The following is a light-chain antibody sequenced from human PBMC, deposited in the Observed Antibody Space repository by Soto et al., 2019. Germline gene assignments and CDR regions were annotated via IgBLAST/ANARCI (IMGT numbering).Light chain of an antibody. CDR2: DVS. CDR3: SSYTSSSTLYV. Sequence: QSALTEPAFVSRSPGQSITISCTETSSDVGGYNYVSWYQQHPGKAPKLMIYDVSNRPSGVSNRFSGSKSGNTASLTISGLHAEDEAYYYCSSYTSSSTLYVFGTGTKLTVL. CDR1: SSDVGGYNY. V-gene: IGLV2-14*01. J-gene: IGLJ1*01.